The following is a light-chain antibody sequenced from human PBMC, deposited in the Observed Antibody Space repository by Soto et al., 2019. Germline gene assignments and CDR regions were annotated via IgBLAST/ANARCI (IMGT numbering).Light chain of an antibody. V-gene: IGLV4-69*01. CDR2: INSDGSH. Sequence: QSVLTQSPSASASLGASVKLTCTLSSGHSTYVIAWHQQQPEKGPRYLMTINSDGSHNKGDGIPDRFSGSSSGAERYLTLSSLQSDDEAYYYFQTGGTGMVFGGGTQLTVL. J-gene: IGLJ2*01. CDR3: QTGGTGMV. CDR1: SGHSTYV.